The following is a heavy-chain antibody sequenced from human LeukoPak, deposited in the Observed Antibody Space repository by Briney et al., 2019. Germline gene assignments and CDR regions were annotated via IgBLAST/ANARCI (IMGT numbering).Heavy chain of an antibody. CDR1: GGSISSGGYY. CDR3: ARGAYYYGSGSYYSMVANWFDP. J-gene: IGHJ5*02. Sequence: PSETLSLTCTVSGGSISSGGYYWSWIRQPPGKGLEWLGYIYYSGSTNYNPSLKSRVTISVDTSKNQFSLKLSSVTAADTAVYYCARGAYYYGSGSYYSMVANWFDPWGQGTLVTVSS. V-gene: IGHV4-61*08. CDR2: IYYSGST. D-gene: IGHD3-10*01.